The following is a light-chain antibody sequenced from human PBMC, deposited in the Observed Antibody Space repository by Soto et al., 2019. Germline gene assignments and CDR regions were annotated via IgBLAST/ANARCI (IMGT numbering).Light chain of an antibody. J-gene: IGKJ5*01. V-gene: IGKV3D-20*02. CDR1: QSISRPY. Sequence: EIVLTQSPGTLSLSPGERATLSCRASQSISRPYLAWYQQKPGQAPRLLINGASSRAEGIPDRFSGSGSGTDFTLKISRLEPEDFALYYCQQRSNWPITFGQGTRLE. CDR2: GAS. CDR3: QQRSNWPIT.